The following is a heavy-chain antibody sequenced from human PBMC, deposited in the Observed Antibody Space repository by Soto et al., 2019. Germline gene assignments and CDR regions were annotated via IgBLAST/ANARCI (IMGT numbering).Heavy chain of an antibody. V-gene: IGHV4-4*02. CDR2: IYHSGST. D-gene: IGHD3-22*01. CDR1: GGSISSSNW. J-gene: IGHJ4*02. Sequence: QVQLQESGPGLVKPSGTLSLTCAVSGGSISSSNWWSWVRQPPGKGLEWIGEIYHSGSTNYNPSLKSRVTISVDKSKNQFSLKLSSVTAADTAVYYCARAPPGGGYDSSGPRLDYWGQGTLVTVSS. CDR3: ARAPPGGGYDSSGPRLDY.